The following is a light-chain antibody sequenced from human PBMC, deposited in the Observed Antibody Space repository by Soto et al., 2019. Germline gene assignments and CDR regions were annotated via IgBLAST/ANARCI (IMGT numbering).Light chain of an antibody. CDR3: QQYYTTPFT. Sequence: DIVMTQSPDSLAVSPGERATINCKSSQSVLYSSNNKNYFAWYQQKPGQPPKLLIYWASTRESGVPDRFSGSGSGTDFTLTIRSLQAEDVAVYYCQQYYTTPFTFGPGTKVDFK. CDR2: WAS. CDR1: QSVLYSSNNKNY. J-gene: IGKJ3*01. V-gene: IGKV4-1*01.